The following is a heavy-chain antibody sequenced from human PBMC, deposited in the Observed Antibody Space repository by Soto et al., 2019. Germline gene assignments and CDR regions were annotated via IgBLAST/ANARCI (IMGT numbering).Heavy chain of an antibody. V-gene: IGHV4-4*02. CDR2: IYHRGNT. Sequence: PSETLSLTCAVSGGSISSSNWWSWVRQPPGKGLEWIGEIYHRGNTNYNPSLKSRVTISVDQSKNQFSLKLSSVTAADTAVYYCARGGLVVPAATYRIYDFWRGLLMDAFDIWGQGTMVTVSS. CDR3: ARGGLVVPAATYRIYDFWRGLLMDAFDI. J-gene: IGHJ3*02. D-gene: IGHD2-2*01. CDR1: GGSISSSNW.